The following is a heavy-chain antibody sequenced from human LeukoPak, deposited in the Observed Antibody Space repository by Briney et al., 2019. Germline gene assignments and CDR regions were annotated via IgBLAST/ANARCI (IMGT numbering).Heavy chain of an antibody. V-gene: IGHV4-59*01. J-gene: IGHJ3*02. Sequence: SETLSLTCTVSGGSISSYYWSWIRQPPGKGLEWIGYIYYGGSTNYNPSLTSRVTISVDTFKNQFSPKLSSVTAADTAVYYCARAGGIVVVPAAIDAFDIWGQGTMVTVSS. CDR1: GGSISSYY. CDR2: IYYGGST. CDR3: ARAGGIVVVPAAIDAFDI. D-gene: IGHD2-2*02.